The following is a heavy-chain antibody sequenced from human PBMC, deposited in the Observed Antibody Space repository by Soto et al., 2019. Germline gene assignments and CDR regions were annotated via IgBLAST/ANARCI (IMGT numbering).Heavy chain of an antibody. J-gene: IGHJ6*02. V-gene: IGHV1-69*06. CDR1: GGTFSSYA. D-gene: IGHD4-17*01. Sequence: QVQLVQSGAEVKKPGSSVKVSCKASGGTFSSYAISWVRQAPGQGLEWMGGIIPIFGTANYAQKFQGRVTITGGKPTSTAYMELSSLRSEDTAVYYCARDAVDYGDYVPRGHGMDVWGQGTTVTVSS. CDR2: IIPIFGTA. CDR3: ARDAVDYGDYVPRGHGMDV.